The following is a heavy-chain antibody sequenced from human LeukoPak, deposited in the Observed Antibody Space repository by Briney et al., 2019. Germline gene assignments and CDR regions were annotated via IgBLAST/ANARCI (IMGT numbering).Heavy chain of an antibody. CDR2: IDPSDSYT. D-gene: IGHD2-2*01. J-gene: IGHJ6*02. CDR3: AKVVPSVYGMDV. Sequence: GESLKISCKGSGYSFTRYWITWVRQMPGKGLEWMGRIDPSDSYTNYSPSFQGHVTISVDKSISTAYLQWSRLKASDTAMYYCAKVVPSVYGMDVWGQGTTVTVSS. CDR1: GYSFTRYW. V-gene: IGHV5-10-1*01.